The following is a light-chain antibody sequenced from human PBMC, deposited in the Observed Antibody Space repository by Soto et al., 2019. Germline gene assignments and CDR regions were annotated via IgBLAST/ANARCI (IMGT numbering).Light chain of an antibody. CDR2: EIT. J-gene: IGLJ1*01. CDR1: SSDIGGYNF. CDR3: SSYAGSNNYV. Sequence: QSALTQPPSASGSPGQSVTISCTGTSSDIGGYNFVSWYQHHPDKAPKLMIYEITKRPSGVPARVSGSKSDNTASLTVSGLQAEDEADYYCSSYAGSNNYVFGTGTKVTVL. V-gene: IGLV2-8*01.